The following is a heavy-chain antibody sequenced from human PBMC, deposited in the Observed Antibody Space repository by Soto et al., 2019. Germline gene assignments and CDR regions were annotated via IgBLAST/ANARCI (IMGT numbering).Heavy chain of an antibody. J-gene: IGHJ4*02. Sequence: QVQLVESGGGVVQPGRSLRLSCAASGFTFSSYGMHWVRQAPGKGLEWVAVISYDGSNKYYADSVKGRFTISRDNSKNTLYLQMNSLRAEDTAVYYCANSNYDILTADYWGQGTLVTVSS. CDR2: ISYDGSNK. CDR3: ANSNYDILTADY. V-gene: IGHV3-30*18. D-gene: IGHD3-9*01. CDR1: GFTFSSYG.